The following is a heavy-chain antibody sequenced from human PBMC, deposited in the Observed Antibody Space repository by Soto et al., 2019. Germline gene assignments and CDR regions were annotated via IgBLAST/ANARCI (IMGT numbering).Heavy chain of an antibody. CDR3: ARGDYSHYYDSSGYSDY. J-gene: IGHJ4*02. D-gene: IGHD3-22*01. CDR1: GYSFTSYW. CDR2: IYPGDSDT. V-gene: IGHV5-51*01. Sequence: GESLKISCKGSGYSFTSYWIGWVRQMPGKGLEWMGIIYPGDSDTRYSPSFQGQVTISADKSISTAYLQWSSLKASDTAMYYCARGDYSHYYDSSGYSDYWGQGTLVTVSS.